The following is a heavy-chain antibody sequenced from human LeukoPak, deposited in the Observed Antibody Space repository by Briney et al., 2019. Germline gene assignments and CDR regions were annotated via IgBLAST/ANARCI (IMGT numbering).Heavy chain of an antibody. Sequence: GGSLRLSGAASGFSCSSYSMIGVRQAPGEGLEWVSSISSSSTYIYYADSVRGRFTISRDNAKNSLYLQMNSLRAEDTALYYCARVRDSYGYYYYMDVWGKGTTVTVSS. CDR2: ISSSSTYI. D-gene: IGHD5-18*01. CDR1: GFSCSSYS. CDR3: ARVRDSYGYYYYMDV. V-gene: IGHV3-21*06. J-gene: IGHJ6*03.